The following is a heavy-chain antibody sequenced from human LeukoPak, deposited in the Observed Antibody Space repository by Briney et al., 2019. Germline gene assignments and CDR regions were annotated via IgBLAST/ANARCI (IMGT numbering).Heavy chain of an antibody. V-gene: IGHV3-13*01. Sequence: GGSLRLSCAASGFTFSNYDMHWVRQATGKGLEWVSAIGTAGDTYYPGSVKGRFTISRENAKNSLFLQMNSLRDGDTAVYYCARDTNNWNDENAFDIWGQGTMVTVSS. CDR1: GFTFSNYD. J-gene: IGHJ3*02. CDR3: ARDTNNWNDENAFDI. CDR2: IGTAGDT. D-gene: IGHD1-1*01.